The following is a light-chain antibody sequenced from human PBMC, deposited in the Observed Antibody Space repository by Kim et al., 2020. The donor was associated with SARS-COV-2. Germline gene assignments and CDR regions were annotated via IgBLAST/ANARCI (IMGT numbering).Light chain of an antibody. J-gene: IGKJ1*01. CDR3: QQYGSSPLT. CDR1: QSVSSSY. V-gene: IGKV3-20*01. Sequence: SPGARATRSCRARQSVSSSYLAWYQQKPGQAPRLLIYDASSRATAIPDRFSGSGSGTDFTLTISRLEPEDFAVYYCQQYGSSPLTFGQGTKVDIK. CDR2: DAS.